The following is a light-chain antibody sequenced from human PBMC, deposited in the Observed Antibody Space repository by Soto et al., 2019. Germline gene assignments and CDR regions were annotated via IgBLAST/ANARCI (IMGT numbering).Light chain of an antibody. J-gene: IGKJ4*01. Sequence: EIVLTQSPATLSLSPGERATLSCRASQSVSSYLAWYQQKPGQAPRLLIFGASNRATGIPARFSGSGSGTDFTLTISSLEPEDVAVYYCQQRNNWPLTFGGGTKVEIK. CDR1: QSVSSY. CDR3: QQRNNWPLT. CDR2: GAS. V-gene: IGKV3-11*01.